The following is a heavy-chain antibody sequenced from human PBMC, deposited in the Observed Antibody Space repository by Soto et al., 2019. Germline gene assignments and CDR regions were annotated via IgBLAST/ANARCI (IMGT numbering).Heavy chain of an antibody. D-gene: IGHD3-10*01. CDR2: MNSDGSNT. CDR1: GFTFSNYW. J-gene: IGHJ4*02. Sequence: PGGSLRLSCAASGFTFSNYWMHWVRQAPGKGLVWISRMNSDGSNTVYADAVKGRFTISRDNAKNTLYLQMNSLRVEDTAVYYCVKDDHPYYYGRGFDYWGQGTLVTVSS. CDR3: VKDDHPYYYGRGFDY. V-gene: IGHV3-74*01.